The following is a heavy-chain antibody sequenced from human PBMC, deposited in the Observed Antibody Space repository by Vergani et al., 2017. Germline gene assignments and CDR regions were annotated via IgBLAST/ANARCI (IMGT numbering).Heavy chain of an antibody. CDR2: IIPIFGTA. CDR3: ARGEDYYGSGSYGDDY. Sequence: VQLVESGGGLVKPGGSLRLSCAASGFTFSSYAISWVRQAPGQGLEWMGGIIPIFGTANYAQKFQGRVTITADKSKSTAYMELSSLRSEDTAVYYCARGEDYYGSGSYGDDYWGQGTLVTVSS. J-gene: IGHJ4*02. V-gene: IGHV1-69*06. D-gene: IGHD3-10*01. CDR1: GFTFSSYA.